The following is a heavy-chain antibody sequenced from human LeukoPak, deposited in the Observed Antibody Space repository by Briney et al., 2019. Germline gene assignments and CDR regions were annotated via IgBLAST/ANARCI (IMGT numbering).Heavy chain of an antibody. CDR2: IYYSGST. Sequence: SETLSLTCTVSGGSISSSSYYWGWIRQPPGKGLEWIGSIYYSGSTYYNPSLKSRVTISVDTSKNQFSLKLSSVTAADKAVYYCARHRIASNRRYFDYWGQGTLVTVSS. J-gene: IGHJ4*02. D-gene: IGHD2-21*01. CDR1: GGSISSSSYY. CDR3: ARHRIASNRRYFDY. V-gene: IGHV4-39*01.